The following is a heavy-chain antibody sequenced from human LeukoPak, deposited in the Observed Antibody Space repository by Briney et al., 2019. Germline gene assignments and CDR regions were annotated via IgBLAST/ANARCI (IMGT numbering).Heavy chain of an antibody. V-gene: IGHV4-59*08. D-gene: IGHD5-12*01. CDR2: IYYSGST. CDR3: ARQKSGYSGYGTVDY. Sequence: SETLSLTCTVSGGSISSYYWSWIRQPPGKGLEWIGYIYYSGSTNYNPSFKSRVTISVATSKNQFSLKLSSVTAADTAVYYCARQKSGYSGYGTVDYWGQGTLVTVSS. CDR1: GGSISSYY. J-gene: IGHJ4*02.